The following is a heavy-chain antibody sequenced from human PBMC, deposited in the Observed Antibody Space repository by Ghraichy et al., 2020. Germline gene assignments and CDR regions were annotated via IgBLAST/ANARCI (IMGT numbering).Heavy chain of an antibody. D-gene: IGHD3-3*01. CDR1: GFTFSSYS. J-gene: IGHJ6*02. CDR2: ISSSSSTI. Sequence: GGSLRLSCAASGFTFSSYSMNWVRQAPGKGLEWVSYISSSSSTIYYADSVKGRFTISRDNAKNSLYLQMNSLRAEDTAVYYCARDDWSGYYMGYDGMDVWGQGTTVTVSS. CDR3: ARDDWSGYYMGYDGMDV. V-gene: IGHV3-48*01.